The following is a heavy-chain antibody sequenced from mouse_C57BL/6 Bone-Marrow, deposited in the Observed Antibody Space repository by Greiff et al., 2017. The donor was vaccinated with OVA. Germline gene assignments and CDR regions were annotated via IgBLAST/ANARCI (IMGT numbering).Heavy chain of an antibody. CDR2: IYPGSSST. CDR3: ARGAYYYGSSLMDY. CDR1: GYTFTSYW. V-gene: IGHV1-55*01. Sequence: QVQLQQPGAELVKPGASVKMSCKASGYTFTSYWITWVKQRPGQGLEWIGDIYPGSSSTNYNEKFKSKATLTVDTSSSTAYMQLSSLTSEDSAVYYCARGAYYYGSSLMDYWGQGTSVTVSS. D-gene: IGHD1-1*01. J-gene: IGHJ4*01.